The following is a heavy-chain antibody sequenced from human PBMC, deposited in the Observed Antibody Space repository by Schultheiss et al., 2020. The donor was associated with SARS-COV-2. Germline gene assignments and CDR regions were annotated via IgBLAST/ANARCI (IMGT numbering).Heavy chain of an antibody. J-gene: IGHJ4*02. D-gene: IGHD4/OR15-4a*01. CDR3: ASRPGGANSWLLPLDY. Sequence: GGSLRLSCAASGFTFSSYSMNWVRQAPGKGLEWVSSISSSSSYIYYADSVKGRFTISRDNAKNSLYLQMNSLRAEDTAVYYCASRPGGANSWLLPLDYWGQGTPVTVSS. V-gene: IGHV3-21*01. CDR1: GFTFSSYS. CDR2: ISSSSSYI.